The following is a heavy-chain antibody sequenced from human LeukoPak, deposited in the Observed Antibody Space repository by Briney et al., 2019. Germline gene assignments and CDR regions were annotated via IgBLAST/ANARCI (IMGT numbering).Heavy chain of an antibody. Sequence: GGSLRLSCAASGFTSSSYGMHWVRQAPGKGLEWVAAIKYDGSKTHYADSVKGRFTISRDNSKDTLYLQMNSLRADDTAVYYCAGGLAAAGIGGHWGQGTLVTVSS. V-gene: IGHV3-30*03. CDR2: IKYDGSKT. J-gene: IGHJ4*02. CDR1: GFTSSSYG. CDR3: AGGLAAAGIGGH. D-gene: IGHD6-13*01.